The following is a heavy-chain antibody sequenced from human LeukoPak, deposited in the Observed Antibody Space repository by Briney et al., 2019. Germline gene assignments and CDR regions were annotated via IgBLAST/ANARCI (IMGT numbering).Heavy chain of an antibody. CDR2: INHSGST. D-gene: IGHD6-19*01. J-gene: IGHJ5*02. Sequence: PSETLSLTCAVYGGSFSGYYWSWIRQPPGKGLEWIGEINHSGSTNYNPSLKSRVTISVDTSKNQFSLKLSSVTAADTAVYYCARVRPTGYSSGWYGSTWDFDPWGQGTLVTVSS. V-gene: IGHV4-34*01. CDR3: ARVRPTGYSSGWYGSTWDFDP. CDR1: GGSFSGYY.